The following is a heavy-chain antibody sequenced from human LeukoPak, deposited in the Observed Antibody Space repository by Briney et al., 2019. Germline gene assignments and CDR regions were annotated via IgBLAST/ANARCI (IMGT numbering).Heavy chain of an antibody. V-gene: IGHV4-59*01. CDR1: GGSISGYY. CDR3: ARVGVVKYYDFWSGYYFDY. D-gene: IGHD3-3*01. Sequence: SETLSLTCTVSGGSISGYYWSWIRQPPGKGLEWIGYIYYSGSTNYNPSLKSRVTISVDTSKNQFSLKLSSVTAADTAVYYCARVGVVKYYDFWSGYYFDYWGQGTLVTVSS. J-gene: IGHJ4*02. CDR2: IYYSGST.